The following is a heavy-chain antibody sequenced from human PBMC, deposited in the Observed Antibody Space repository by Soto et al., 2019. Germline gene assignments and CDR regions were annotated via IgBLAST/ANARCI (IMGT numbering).Heavy chain of an antibody. V-gene: IGHV4-34*01. D-gene: IGHD2-2*01. Sequence: SETLSLTCAVYGGSFSGYYWSWIRQPPGKGLGWIGEINHSGSTNYNPSLKSRVTISVDTSKNQFSLKLSSVTAADTAVYYCARGRPGYCSSTSCSYYFDYWGQGTLVTVSS. J-gene: IGHJ4*02. CDR3: ARGRPGYCSSTSCSYYFDY. CDR2: INHSGST. CDR1: GGSFSGYY.